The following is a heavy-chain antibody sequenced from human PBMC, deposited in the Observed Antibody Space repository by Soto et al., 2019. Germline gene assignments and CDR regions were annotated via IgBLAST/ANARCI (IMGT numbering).Heavy chain of an antibody. CDR2: MYNTGST. Sequence: SETLSLTCTVSGGSISGYYWSWIRQPPGKGLEWIGYMYNTGSTVYNPSFKSRVTISVDTSKNQFSLKLNSVTAADTAVYYCASGLSGDKVDQWGQGTLVTVS. CDR1: GGSISGYY. V-gene: IGHV4-59*01. CDR3: ASGLSGDKVDQ. J-gene: IGHJ4*02. D-gene: IGHD3-9*01.